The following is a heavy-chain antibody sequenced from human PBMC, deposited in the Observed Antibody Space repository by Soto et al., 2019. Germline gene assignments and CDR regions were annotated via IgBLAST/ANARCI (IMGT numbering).Heavy chain of an antibody. V-gene: IGHV3-30-3*01. CDR1: GFTFSSYA. CDR3: ARDRGAYDYDFWSGYSLDY. J-gene: IGHJ4*02. D-gene: IGHD3-3*01. CDR2: ISYDGSNK. Sequence: PGGSLRLSCAASGFTFSSYAMHWVRQAPGKGLEWVAVISYDGSNKYYAEYVKGRFTISRDNSKNTLYLQMNSLRAEDTAVYFCARDRGAYDYDFWSGYSLDYWGQGTLVTVSS.